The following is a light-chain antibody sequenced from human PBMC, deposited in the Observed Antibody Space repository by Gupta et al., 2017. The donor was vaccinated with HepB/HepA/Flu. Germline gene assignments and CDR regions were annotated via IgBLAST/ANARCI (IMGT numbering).Light chain of an antibody. CDR2: AAS. Sequence: DIQLTQSPSFLSASVGDRVTITCRASQGIRSYLAWYQQKPGKAPKLLIYAASTLQSGVPSRFSGSGSGTEFTLTISSLQPEDFATYYRQQVNSHPVTFGGGTQVEIK. J-gene: IGKJ4*01. CDR1: QGIRSY. CDR3: QQVNSHPVT. V-gene: IGKV1-9*01.